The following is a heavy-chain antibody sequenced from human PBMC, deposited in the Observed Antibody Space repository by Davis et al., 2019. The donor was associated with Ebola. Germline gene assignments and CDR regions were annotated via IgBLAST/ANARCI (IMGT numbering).Heavy chain of an antibody. CDR3: ARDAPGAGNYYMPGI. V-gene: IGHV3-33*01. D-gene: IGHD3-10*01. J-gene: IGHJ4*02. CDR2: IWRHGSQR. CDR1: GFTFSSYG. Sequence: GGSLRLSCAASGFTFSSYGMHWVRQTPVKGLEWVAIIWRHGSQRYYADSVKGRFTISRDNSESTLYLQMNDLRAADTAVYYCARDAPGAGNYYMPGIWGQGTPVTVSS.